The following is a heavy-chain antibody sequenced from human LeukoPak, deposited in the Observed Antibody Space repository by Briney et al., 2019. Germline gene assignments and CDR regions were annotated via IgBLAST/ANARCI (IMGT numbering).Heavy chain of an antibody. D-gene: IGHD2-8*01. CDR2: IIPILGIA. V-gene: IGHV1-69*10. CDR1: A. Sequence: AISWVRQXXGQGLEGMGGIIPILGIANYAQKFQGRVTITAHKSTRTAYMELSSLRSEDTAVYYCAEGYCTNGVCSHFDYWGQGTLVPVSS. CDR3: AEGYCTNGVCSHFDY. J-gene: IGHJ4*02.